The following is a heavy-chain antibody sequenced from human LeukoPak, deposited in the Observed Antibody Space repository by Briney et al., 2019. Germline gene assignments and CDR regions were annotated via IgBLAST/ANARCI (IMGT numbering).Heavy chain of an antibody. D-gene: IGHD3-9*01. CDR3: ARIGNTGYHDY. V-gene: IGHV3-64D*06. J-gene: IGHJ4*02. CDR1: GFTFSSYA. CDR2: ISSNGGST. Sequence: QPGGSLRLSCSASGFTFSSYAMHWVRQAPGKGLEYVSAISSNGGSTYYADSVKGRFTISRDNFKNTLYLQMSSLRAEDMAVYYCARIGNTGYHDYWGQGTLVTVSS.